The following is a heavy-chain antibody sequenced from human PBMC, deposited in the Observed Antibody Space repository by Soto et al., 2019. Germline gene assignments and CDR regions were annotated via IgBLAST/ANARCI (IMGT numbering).Heavy chain of an antibody. CDR2: INSDGSGR. D-gene: IGHD5-12*01. CDR3: AREPGRGYDSGPLDS. V-gene: IGHV3-74*01. J-gene: IGHJ4*02. CDR1: GFTFSDYW. Sequence: EVQLVESGGGLVQPGGSLRLSCAASGFTFSDYWMHWVRQAPGKGLVWVSRINSDGSGRSYADSVKGRFTISRDNAKNTLYLQMNSLRGEDTAVYYCAREPGRGYDSGPLDSWGQGSLVTVSS.